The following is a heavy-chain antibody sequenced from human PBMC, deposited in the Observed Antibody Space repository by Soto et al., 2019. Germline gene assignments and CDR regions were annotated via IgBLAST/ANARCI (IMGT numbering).Heavy chain of an antibody. V-gene: IGHV1-8*01. Sequence: AAVKFSCKAGGFAFTTFDINWVRHATGQGLEWMGWMNPSSGNTVYAQNFQGRVTMTRDTSISTAYMELSSLRSEETAVYYCARNHCTSTSCYSSIYYYGMGVWGPVTTVTVSS. CDR1: GFAFTTFD. D-gene: IGHD2-2*02. CDR2: MNPSSGNT. J-gene: IGHJ6*02. CDR3: ARNHCTSTSCYSSIYYYGMGV.